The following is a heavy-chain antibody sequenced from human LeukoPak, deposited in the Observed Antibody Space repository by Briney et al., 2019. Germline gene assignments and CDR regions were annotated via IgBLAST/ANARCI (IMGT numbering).Heavy chain of an antibody. D-gene: IGHD3-3*01. CDR3: ARATRGGVVIIHGMDV. CDR1: GGSFSVYY. Sequence: SETLSLTCAVYGGSFSVYYWSWIRQPPGKGLEWIGEINHSGSTNYNPSLKSRVTISVDTSKNQFSLKLSSVTAADTAVYYCARATRGGVVIIHGMDVWGQGTTVTVSS. V-gene: IGHV4-34*01. CDR2: INHSGST. J-gene: IGHJ6*02.